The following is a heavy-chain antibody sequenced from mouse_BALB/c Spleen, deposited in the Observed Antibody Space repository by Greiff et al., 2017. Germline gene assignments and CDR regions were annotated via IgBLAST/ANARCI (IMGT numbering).Heavy chain of an antibody. CDR3: ASWAGKYDGGLDY. Sequence: EVQVVESGGGLVKPGGSLKLSCAASGFTFSSYAMSWVRQTPEKRLEWVATISSGGSYTYYPDSVKGRFTISRNNAKNTLYLQMSSLRSEDTAMYYCASWAGKYDGGLDYWGQGTTLTVSS. D-gene: IGHD2-1*01. V-gene: IGHV5-9-3*01. CDR2: ISSGGSYT. CDR1: GFTFSSYA. J-gene: IGHJ2*01.